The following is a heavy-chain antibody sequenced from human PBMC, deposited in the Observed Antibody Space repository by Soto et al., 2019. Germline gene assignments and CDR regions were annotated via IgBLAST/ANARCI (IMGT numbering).Heavy chain of an antibody. CDR1: GGSFSCYY. CDR3: ARGPGRPIXLWLIAAGNYYYYGMDV. Sequence: SETLSLTCAVYGGSFSCYYWSWIRQPPGKGLEWIGEINHSGSTNYNPSLKSRVTISVDTSKNQFSLKLSSVTAADTAVYYCARGPGRPIXLWLIAAGNYYYYGMDVWGQGTTVTVSS. V-gene: IGHV4-34*01. D-gene: IGHD5-18*01. CDR2: INHSGST. J-gene: IGHJ6*02.